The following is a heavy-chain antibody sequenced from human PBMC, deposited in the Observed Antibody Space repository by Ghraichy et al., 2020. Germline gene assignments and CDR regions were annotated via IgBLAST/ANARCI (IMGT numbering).Heavy chain of an antibody. CDR1: GFTFSTYA. CDR3: AKGGYYFGMVV. V-gene: IGHV3-23*01. CDR2: ILGSGDST. Sequence: GESLNISCAASGFTFSTYATSWVRQAPGKGLEWVSVILGSGDSTFYADSVKGRFTISRDNFRNTLYLEMNSLRVEDTAVYYCAKGGYYFGMVVWGQGTTVTVSS. J-gene: IGHJ6*02.